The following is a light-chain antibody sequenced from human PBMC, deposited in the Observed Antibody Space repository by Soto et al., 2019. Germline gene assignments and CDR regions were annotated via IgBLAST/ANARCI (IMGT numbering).Light chain of an antibody. J-gene: IGKJ5*01. CDR3: QQYHNWPPIP. CDR1: QSVSSSR. V-gene: IGKV3D-15*01. Sequence: IVLSQSPGAVSLSPGERATLSCGASQSVSSSRLACYQQKPGQAPRLLIYGASTRATGIPARFSGSGSGTEFTLTISNLQSEDFAVYFCQQYHNWPPIPFGQGTRPAIK. CDR2: GAS.